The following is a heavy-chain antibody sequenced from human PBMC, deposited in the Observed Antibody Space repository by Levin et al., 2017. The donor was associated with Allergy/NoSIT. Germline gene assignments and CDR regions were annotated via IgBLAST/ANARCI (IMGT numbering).Heavy chain of an antibody. J-gene: IGHJ2*01. CDR2: INHSGST. CDR1: GGSFSGYY. D-gene: IGHD3-3*01. CDR3: ARGWSRRYFDL. Sequence: SETLSLTCAVFGGSFSGYYWSWIRQPPGKGLEWIGEINHSGSTNYNPSLKNRVTISADTSKNQFSLKMSSVTAADRAIYSCARGWSRRYFDLWGRGTLVTVPS. V-gene: IGHV4-34*01.